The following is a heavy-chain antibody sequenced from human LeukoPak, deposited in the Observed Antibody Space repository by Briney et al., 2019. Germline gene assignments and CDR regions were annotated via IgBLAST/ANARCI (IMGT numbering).Heavy chain of an antibody. CDR1: GGSFSGYY. J-gene: IGHJ4*02. D-gene: IGHD3-10*01. CDR2: INHSGST. Sequence: MTSETLSLTCAVYGGSFSGYYWSWIRQPPGKGLEWIGEINHSGSTNYNPSLKSRVTISIDTSKNQFSLKLTSVTAADTAVYYSAREVVRGNSYWGQGTLVTVSS. V-gene: IGHV4-34*01. CDR3: AREVVRGNSY.